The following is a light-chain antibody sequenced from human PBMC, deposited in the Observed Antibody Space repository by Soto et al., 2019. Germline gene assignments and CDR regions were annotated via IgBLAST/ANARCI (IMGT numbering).Light chain of an antibody. CDR2: RAS. V-gene: IGKV1-5*03. CDR1: QSISSW. Sequence: DIQMTQSPSTLSASVGDRVIITCRASQSISSWFAWYQQNPGKAPDLLIYRASTLKTGIPSRFSGSGSGTEFTLTISSLQPDDFATYYCQQYDRASWTFGPGTKVEIK. CDR3: QQYDRASWT. J-gene: IGKJ1*01.